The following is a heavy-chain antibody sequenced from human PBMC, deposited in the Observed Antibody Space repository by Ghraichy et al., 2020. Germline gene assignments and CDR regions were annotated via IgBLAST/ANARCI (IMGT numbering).Heavy chain of an antibody. D-gene: IGHD6-19*01. Sequence: GGSLRLSCAASGFTFSDHYMDWVRQAPGKGLEWVGRTSNKGNSYTTEYAASVKGRFTISRDDSKNSLYLQMNSLKTEDTAVYYCARGRGGLAVADYFDYWGQGTLVTVSS. V-gene: IGHV3-72*01. CDR2: TSNKGNSYTT. J-gene: IGHJ4*02. CDR1: GFTFSDHY. CDR3: ARGRGGLAVADYFDY.